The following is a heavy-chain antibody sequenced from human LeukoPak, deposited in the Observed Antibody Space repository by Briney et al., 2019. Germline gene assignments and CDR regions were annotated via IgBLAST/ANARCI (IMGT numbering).Heavy chain of an antibody. V-gene: IGHV3-21*01. D-gene: IGHD6-13*01. CDR3: AKFIAAPFYFDY. Sequence: GGSLRLSCAASGFTFSSYSMNWVRQAPGKGLEWVSSISSSSSYIYYADSVKGRFTISRDNAKNSLYLQTNSLRAEDTAVYYCAKFIAAPFYFDYWGQGTLVTVSS. J-gene: IGHJ4*02. CDR1: GFTFSSYS. CDR2: ISSSSSYI.